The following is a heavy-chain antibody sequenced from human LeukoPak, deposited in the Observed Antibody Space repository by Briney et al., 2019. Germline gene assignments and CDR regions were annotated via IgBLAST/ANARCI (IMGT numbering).Heavy chain of an antibody. CDR2: INAGNGNT. CDR1: GHTFTSYA. V-gene: IGHV1-3*01. D-gene: IGHD2-8*02. CDR3: ARDTESYGMDV. Sequence: GASVKVSCKASGHTFTSYAMHWVRQAPGQRLEWMGWINAGNGNTKYSQKFQGRVTITRDTSASTAYMELSSLRSEDTAVYYCARDTESYGMDVWGQGTAVTVSS. J-gene: IGHJ6*02.